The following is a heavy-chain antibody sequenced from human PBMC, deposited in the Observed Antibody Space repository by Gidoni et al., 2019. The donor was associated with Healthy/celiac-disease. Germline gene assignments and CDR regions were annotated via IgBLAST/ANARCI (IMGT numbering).Heavy chain of an antibody. D-gene: IGHD2-15*01. J-gene: IGHJ4*02. CDR2: ISGSGGST. CDR1: GFTFSSYA. CDR3: AKVPSRLGYCSGGSCYISFDY. Sequence: EVQLLESGGGLVQPGGSLRLSCAASGFTFSSYAMSWVRQAPGKGLEWVSAISGSGGSTYYADSVKGRFTISRDNSKNTLYLQMNSLRAEDTAVYYCAKVPSRLGYCSGGSCYISFDYWGQGTLVTVSS. V-gene: IGHV3-23*01.